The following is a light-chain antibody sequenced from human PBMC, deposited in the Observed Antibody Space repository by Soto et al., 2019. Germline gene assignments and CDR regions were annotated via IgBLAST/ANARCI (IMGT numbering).Light chain of an antibody. CDR2: GAS. V-gene: IGKV3-20*01. CDR3: QQYGSSPRT. Sequence: EIVLTQSPGTLSLSPGERATLSCRASQSVSNNYLAWYQQKPGQAPRLLIYGASGRATGIPDRFSGGGSGTDFILTISRLEPEDFVVYYCQQYGSSPRTFGQGTKVEIK. J-gene: IGKJ1*01. CDR1: QSVSNNY.